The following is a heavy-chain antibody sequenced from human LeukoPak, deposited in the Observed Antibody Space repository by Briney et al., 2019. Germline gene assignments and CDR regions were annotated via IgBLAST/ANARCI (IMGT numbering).Heavy chain of an antibody. Sequence: SVPGLVKPTQTLTLTCTFSGFSLSTSGLCVSWCRQPPGTALEWLARTDWADDKHYRQSLKTRLTISKDTSKHQVVLTMTNMDPVDTATYYCARTLYSSSSGTTQDYWGQGTLVTVSS. D-gene: IGHD6-13*01. CDR2: TDWADDK. CDR1: GFSLSTSGLC. V-gene: IGHV2-70*11. J-gene: IGHJ4*02. CDR3: ARTLYSSSSGTTQDY.